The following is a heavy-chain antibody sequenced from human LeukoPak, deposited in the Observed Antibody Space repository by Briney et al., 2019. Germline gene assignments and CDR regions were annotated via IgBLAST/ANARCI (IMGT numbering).Heavy chain of an antibody. D-gene: IGHD6-19*01. CDR2: INTSGST. V-gene: IGHV4-4*07. CDR1: GGSISNYY. J-gene: IGHJ4*02. Sequence: TSETLSLTCTVSGGSISNYYWSWIRQPAGKGLEWIGRINTSGSTNYIPSLKSRVTMSADTSKNQFSPQLSSVTATDTAVYYCARGRAVAEYWGQGILVTVSS. CDR3: ARGRAVAEY.